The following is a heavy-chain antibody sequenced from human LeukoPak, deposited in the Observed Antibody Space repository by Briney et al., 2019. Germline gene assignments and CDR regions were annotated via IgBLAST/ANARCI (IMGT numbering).Heavy chain of an antibody. CDR2: INPSGGST. Sequence: VKVSCKASGYTFTSYGISRVRQAPGQGLEWMGIINPSGGSTSYAQKFQGRVTMTRDMSTSTDYMELSSLRSEDTAVYYCARDNSVEDTAWWFDPWGQGTLVTVSS. V-gene: IGHV1-46*01. CDR3: ARDNSVEDTAWWFDP. D-gene: IGHD4-23*01. CDR1: GYTFTSYG. J-gene: IGHJ5*02.